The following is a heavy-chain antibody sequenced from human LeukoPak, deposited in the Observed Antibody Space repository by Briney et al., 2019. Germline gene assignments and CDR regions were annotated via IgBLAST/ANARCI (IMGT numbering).Heavy chain of an antibody. CDR3: ARYFHYYDSSGYRPSYYYYGMDV. Sequence: LVKVSCKASGGTFSSYAISWVRQAPGQGLEWMGRIIPILGIANYAQKFQGRVTITADKSTSTAYMELSSLRSEDTAVYYCARYFHYYDSSGYRPSYYYYGMDVWGQGTTVTVSS. J-gene: IGHJ6*02. V-gene: IGHV1-69*04. CDR1: GGTFSSYA. CDR2: IIPILGIA. D-gene: IGHD3-22*01.